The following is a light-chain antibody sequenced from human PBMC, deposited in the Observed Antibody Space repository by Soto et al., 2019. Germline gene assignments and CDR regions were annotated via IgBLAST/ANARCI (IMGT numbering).Light chain of an antibody. CDR1: QSVSSN. Sequence: EIVMTQSPATLSVSPGERVTLSCRASQSVSSNLAWYQQKPGQAPRLLIYDASTRATGIPARFSGSGSVTEFTLTISSLQSEDFAVYYCLQHNNWPRTFGQGTRLEIK. J-gene: IGKJ5*01. CDR2: DAS. V-gene: IGKV3-15*01. CDR3: LQHNNWPRT.